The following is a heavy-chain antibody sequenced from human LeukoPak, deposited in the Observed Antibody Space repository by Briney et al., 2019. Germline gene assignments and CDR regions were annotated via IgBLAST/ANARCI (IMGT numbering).Heavy chain of an antibody. J-gene: IGHJ4*02. Sequence: GGSLRLSCAASGFTFSSYWMRWVRQAPGKGLEWVASIKKDGSEKHYVESVKGRFTISRDNAKNSLYLQMNSLRAEDTAVYYCVGGGEGRRDYWGQGTLVTVSS. V-gene: IGHV3-7*01. D-gene: IGHD2-21*01. CDR2: IKKDGSEK. CDR3: VGGGEGRRDY. CDR1: GFTFSSYW.